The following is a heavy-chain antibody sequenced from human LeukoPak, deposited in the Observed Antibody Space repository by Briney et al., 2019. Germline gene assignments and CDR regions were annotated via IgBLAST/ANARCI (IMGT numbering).Heavy chain of an antibody. J-gene: IGHJ3*02. CDR2: IYYSGST. V-gene: IGHV4-59*01. D-gene: IGHD3-9*01. CDR1: GGSISSYY. CDR3: ARVGFDILTGPDAFDI. Sequence: KTSETLSLTCTVSGGSISSYYWSWIRQPPGKGLEWIGYIYYSGSTNYNPSLKSRVTISVDTSKNQFSLKLSSVTAADTAVYYCARVGFDILTGPDAFDIWGQGTMVTVSS.